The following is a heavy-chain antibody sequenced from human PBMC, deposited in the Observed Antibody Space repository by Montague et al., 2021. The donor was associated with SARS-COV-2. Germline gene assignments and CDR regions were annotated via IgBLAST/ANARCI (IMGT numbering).Heavy chain of an antibody. V-gene: IGHV4-39*02. CDR2: IYYSGST. CDR1: GGSISSSSYY. Sequence: SETLSLTCTVSGGSISSSSYYWCWIRPPPGKGLEWIGSIYYSGSTYYNPSLKSRVTISVDTSKNQFSLKLSSVTAADTAVYYSARDGETRIAMVVVVIGYFDYWGQGTLVTVSS. D-gene: IGHD3-22*01. CDR3: ARDGETRIAMVVVVIGYFDY. J-gene: IGHJ4*02.